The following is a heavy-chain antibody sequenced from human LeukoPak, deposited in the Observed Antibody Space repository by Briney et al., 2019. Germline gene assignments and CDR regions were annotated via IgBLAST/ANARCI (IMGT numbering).Heavy chain of an antibody. V-gene: IGHV1-2*02. D-gene: IGHD6-19*01. CDR2: INPNTGAT. J-gene: IGHJ4*02. Sequence: ASVRVSCKPSGYTFTGYYLHWVRQAPGQALEWMGWINPNTGATVYAQKFQGRVTLSRDTSISTGYMDLSSLRSDDTAVYYCARDRVGSGWPRPFHFEFWGQGTLVTVSS. CDR1: GYTFTGYY. CDR3: ARDRVGSGWPRPFHFEF.